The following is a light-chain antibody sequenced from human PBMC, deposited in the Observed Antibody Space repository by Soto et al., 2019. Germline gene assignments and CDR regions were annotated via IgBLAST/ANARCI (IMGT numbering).Light chain of an antibody. CDR1: PSNIGAGFD. CDR3: QSFDSSLTVWM. CDR2: GNT. Sequence: QTVVTQPPSVSGAPGQRVTISCTGSPSNIGAGFDVHWYQQVPGTVPKLLIYGNTNRPSGVPDRFSGSRSGTSASLAITGLQAEDEADYYCQSFDSSLTVWMFGGGTKLTVL. J-gene: IGLJ3*02. V-gene: IGLV1-40*01.